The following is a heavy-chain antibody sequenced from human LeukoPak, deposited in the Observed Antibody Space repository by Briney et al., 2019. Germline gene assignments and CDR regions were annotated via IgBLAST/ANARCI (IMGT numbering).Heavy chain of an antibody. V-gene: IGHV4-59*01. CDR2: IYYSGST. Sequence: NPSETLSLTCTVSGGSISPYYWSWIRQPPGKGLEWNGYIYYSGSTNYNPSLKSRVTMSVDTSKNQFSLKLTSVTAADTAVYYCARGSTFSSWPDYWGQGALVTVSS. D-gene: IGHD6-13*01. J-gene: IGHJ4*02. CDR1: GGSISPYY. CDR3: ARGSTFSSWPDY.